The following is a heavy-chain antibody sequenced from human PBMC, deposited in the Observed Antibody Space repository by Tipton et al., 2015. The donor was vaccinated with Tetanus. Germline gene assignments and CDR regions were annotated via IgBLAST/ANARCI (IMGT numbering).Heavy chain of an antibody. V-gene: IGHV4-31*03. D-gene: IGHD2-2*01. CDR2: IYYSGST. J-gene: IGHJ4*02. CDR3: SRDRQDCSSTSCTYYFDY. CDR1: GCSISSGGYY. Sequence: TLSLTCTVSGCSISSGGYYWSWIRQHPGKGLEWTGYIYYSGSTYYNPPLKSRVTISVDTSKNQFSLKLSSVTAAGTAVYYCSRDRQDCSSTSCTYYFDYWGQGTLVTVSA.